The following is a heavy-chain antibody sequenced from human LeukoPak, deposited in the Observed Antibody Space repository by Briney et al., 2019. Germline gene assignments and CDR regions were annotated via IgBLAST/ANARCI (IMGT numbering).Heavy chain of an antibody. J-gene: IGHJ4*02. CDR1: GYSISSGYY. CDR3: ASRPGTNTILGGVDY. CDR2: IYHSAST. Sequence: SETLSLTCAVSGYSISSGYYWGWIRQPPGKGLEWIGSIYHSASTYYNPSLKSRVTISVDTSKNQFSLKLSSVTAADTAVYYCASRPGTNTILGGVDYWGQGTLVTVSS. V-gene: IGHV4-38-2*01. D-gene: IGHD2-2*01.